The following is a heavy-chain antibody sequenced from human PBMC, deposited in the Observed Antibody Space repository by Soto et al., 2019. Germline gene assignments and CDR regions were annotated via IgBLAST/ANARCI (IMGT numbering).Heavy chain of an antibody. CDR2: IIPILGIA. CDR3: ASGIQLWPRLSS. D-gene: IGHD5-18*01. J-gene: IGHJ5*02. CDR1: GGTFSSYT. V-gene: IGHV1-69*02. Sequence: QVQLVQSGAEVKKPGSSVKVSCKASGGTFSSYTISWVRQAPGQGLEWMGRIIPILGIANYAQKFQGRVTITADKSTSTAYMELSSLRSEYTAVYYCASGIQLWPRLSSWGQGTLVTVSS.